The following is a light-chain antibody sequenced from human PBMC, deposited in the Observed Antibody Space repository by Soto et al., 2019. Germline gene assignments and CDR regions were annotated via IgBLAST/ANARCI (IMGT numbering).Light chain of an antibody. CDR2: AAS. CDR1: QDINSY. V-gene: IGKV1-27*01. J-gene: IGKJ4*01. Sequence: DIQMTQSPSSLSSSVGDRVTITCRASQDINSYLAWYQQRPGKVPKLLIYAASTLQSGVPSRFSGSGSGTDFTLTISSLQTEDVATYYCQKYDIAPRTFGGGTKVEIK. CDR3: QKYDIAPRT.